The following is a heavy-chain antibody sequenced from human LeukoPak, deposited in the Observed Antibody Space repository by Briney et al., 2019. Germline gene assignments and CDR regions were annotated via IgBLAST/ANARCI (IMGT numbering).Heavy chain of an antibody. D-gene: IGHD2-15*01. V-gene: IGHV4-61*01. CDR1: GGSVSSGSYY. Sequence: SETLSLTCTVSGGSVSSGSYYWSWIRQPPGKGLEWIGYIYYSGSTNYNPSLKSRVTISVDTSKNQFSLKLRSVTAADTAVYYCARESEYCSGGSCPALDYWGQGTLVTVSS. J-gene: IGHJ4*02. CDR3: ARESEYCSGGSCPALDY. CDR2: IYYSGST.